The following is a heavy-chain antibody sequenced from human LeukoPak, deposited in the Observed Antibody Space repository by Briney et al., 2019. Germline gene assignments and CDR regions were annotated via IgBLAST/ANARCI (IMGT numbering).Heavy chain of an antibody. CDR1: GFTVSSNY. D-gene: IGHD7-27*01. V-gene: IGHV3-74*01. CDR2: INSDGSST. Sequence: GGSLRLSCAASGFTVSSNYMSWVRQAPGKGLVWVSRINSDGSSTSYADSVKGRFTISRDNAKNTLYLQMNSLRAEDTAVYYCARARTGYLDYWGQGTLVTVSS. J-gene: IGHJ4*02. CDR3: ARARTGYLDY.